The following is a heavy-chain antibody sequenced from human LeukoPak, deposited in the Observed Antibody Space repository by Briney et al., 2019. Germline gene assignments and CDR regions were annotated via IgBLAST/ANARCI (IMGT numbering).Heavy chain of an antibody. V-gene: IGHV4-31*03. D-gene: IGHD3-22*01. CDR1: GGSISSGGYY. CDR2: IYYSGST. J-gene: IGHJ5*02. CDR3: ARDSSRKWYYYDSSGPGGWFDP. Sequence: SETLSLTCTVSGGSISSGGYYWSWIRQHPGKGLEWIGYIYYSGSTYYNPSLKGRVTISVDTSKNQFSLKLSSVTAADTAVYYCARDSSRKWYYYDSSGPGGWFDPWGQGTLVTVSS.